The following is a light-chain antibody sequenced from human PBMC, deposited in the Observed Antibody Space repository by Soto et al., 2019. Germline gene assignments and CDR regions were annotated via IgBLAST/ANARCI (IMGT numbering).Light chain of an antibody. CDR1: SSDVGGYNY. CDR2: DVS. V-gene: IGLV2-14*03. Sequence: QSVLTQPASVSGSPGQSITISCTGTSSDVGGYNYVSWYQHHPGKAPKLMIYDVSNRPSGVSNRFSGSKSGDTASLTISGLQAEDEADYYCCSYTSNSSYVFGTGTKLTV. CDR3: CSYTSNSSYV. J-gene: IGLJ1*01.